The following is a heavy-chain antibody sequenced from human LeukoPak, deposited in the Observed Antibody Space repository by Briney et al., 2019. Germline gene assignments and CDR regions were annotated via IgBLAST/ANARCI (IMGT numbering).Heavy chain of an antibody. Sequence: GGSLRLSCAASGFPFSSYEMNWVRQAPGKGLEWVSYISSSGSTIYYADSVKGRFTISRDNAKNSLSLQMNSLRAENTAVYYCAIGGLYDYVWGSYRYKSAFDIWGQETMVTVSS. CDR2: ISSSGSTI. V-gene: IGHV3-48*03. CDR1: GFPFSSYE. D-gene: IGHD3-16*02. CDR3: AIGGLYDYVWGSYRYKSAFDI. J-gene: IGHJ3*02.